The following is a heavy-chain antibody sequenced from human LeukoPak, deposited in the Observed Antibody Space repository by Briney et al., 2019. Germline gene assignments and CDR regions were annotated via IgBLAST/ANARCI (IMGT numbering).Heavy chain of an antibody. CDR3: AKGVNYYDSSGYSLDAFDI. Sequence: GGSLRLSCAASGFTFSSYGMHWVRQAPGKGLEWVAVISYDGSNKYYADSVKGRFTISRDNSKNTPYLQMNSLRAEDTAVYYCAKGVNYYDSSGYSLDAFDIWGQGTMVTVSS. V-gene: IGHV3-30*18. CDR1: GFTFSSYG. J-gene: IGHJ3*02. CDR2: ISYDGSNK. D-gene: IGHD3-22*01.